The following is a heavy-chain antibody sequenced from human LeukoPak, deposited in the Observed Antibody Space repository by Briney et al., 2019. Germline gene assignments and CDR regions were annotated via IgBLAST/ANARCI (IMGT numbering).Heavy chain of an antibody. V-gene: IGHV3-21*01. J-gene: IGHJ3*02. CDR3: ARDFADAFDI. CDR2: ISSSSSYI. CDR1: GFTFSSYS. Sequence: GGPLRLSCAASGFTFSSYSMNWVRQAPGKGLEWVSSISSSSSYIYYADSVKGRFTISRDNAKNSLYLQMNSLRAEDTAVYYCARDFADAFDIWGQGTMVTVSS.